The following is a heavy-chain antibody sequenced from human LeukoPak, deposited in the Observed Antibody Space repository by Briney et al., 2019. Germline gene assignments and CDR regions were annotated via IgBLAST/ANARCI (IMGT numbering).Heavy chain of an antibody. J-gene: IGHJ5*02. D-gene: IGHD3-22*01. Sequence: GGSLRLSCAASGFTLSSYWMHWVRQAPGKGLVWVSRIKTDGSSTSYADSVKGRFTISRDNAKNTLYLQMNSLRAEDTAVYYCARGGDGYYLWGQGTLVTVSS. V-gene: IGHV3-74*01. CDR1: GFTLSSYW. CDR3: ARGGDGYYL. CDR2: IKTDGSST.